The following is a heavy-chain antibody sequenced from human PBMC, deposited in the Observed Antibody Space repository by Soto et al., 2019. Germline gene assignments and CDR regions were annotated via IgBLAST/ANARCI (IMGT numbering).Heavy chain of an antibody. V-gene: IGHV3-30-3*01. CDR2: ISYDGSNK. CDR3: ASGIMD. D-gene: IGHD3-16*01. CDR1: GFTFSSYA. Sequence: QVQLVESGGGVVQPGRSLRLSCAASGFTFSSYAMHWVRQAPGKGLEWVAVISYDGSNKYYADSVKGRFTISRDNSKNPLYLQMNSLRAGDTAVYYWASGIMDWGQGTLVTVS. J-gene: IGHJ4*02.